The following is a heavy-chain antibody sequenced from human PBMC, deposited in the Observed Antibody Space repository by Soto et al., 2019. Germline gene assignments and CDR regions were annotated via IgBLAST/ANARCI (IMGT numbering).Heavy chain of an antibody. D-gene: IGHD2-15*01. V-gene: IGHV1-2*02. CDR1: GYTFTGYY. CDR2: INPNSGGT. Sequence: ASVKVSCKASGYTFTGYYMHWVRQAPGQGLEWMGWINPNSGGTNYAQKFQGRVTMTRDTSISTAYMELSRLRSDDTAVYYCASLGLHCSGGSCHDWFDPWGQGALVTVSS. CDR3: ASLGLHCSGGSCHDWFDP. J-gene: IGHJ5*02.